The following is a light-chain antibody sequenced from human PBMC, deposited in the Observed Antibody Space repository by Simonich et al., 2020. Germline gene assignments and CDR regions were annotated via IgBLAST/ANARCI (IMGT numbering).Light chain of an antibody. J-gene: IGLJ2*01. Sequence: THPPSASGPPGQRVTTSCSGSSPNIGSIYVYWYQQLPGTAPKLLIYRNNQRPSGVPDRFSGSKSGTSASLAISGLRSEDEADYYCQSYDSSLSGVVFGGGTKLTVL. CDR2: RNN. V-gene: IGLV1-47*01. CDR1: SPNIGSIY. CDR3: QSYDSSLSGVV.